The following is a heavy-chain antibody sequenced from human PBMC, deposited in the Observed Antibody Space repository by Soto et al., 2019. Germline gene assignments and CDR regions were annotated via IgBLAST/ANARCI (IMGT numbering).Heavy chain of an antibody. CDR3: ASRGIAAPYYFDY. D-gene: IGHD6-6*01. Sequence: PGGSLRLSCAASGFTFSSYSMNWVRQAPGKGLEWVSYISSGSTIYYADSVKGRFTISRDNAKNSLYLQMNSLRAEDTAVYYCASRGIAAPYYFDYWGQGTLVTVSS. CDR1: GFTFSSYS. V-gene: IGHV3-48*01. CDR2: ISSGSTI. J-gene: IGHJ4*02.